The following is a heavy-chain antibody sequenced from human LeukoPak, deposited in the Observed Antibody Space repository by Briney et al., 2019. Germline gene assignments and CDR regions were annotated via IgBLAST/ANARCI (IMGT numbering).Heavy chain of an antibody. D-gene: IGHD6-13*01. CDR1: GDSISSGDYY. V-gene: IGHV4-30-4*08. J-gene: IGHJ5*02. CDR3: AREQQLDSPQNWFDP. CDR2: IYYSGST. Sequence: SETLSLTCTVSGDSISSGDYYWSWIRQPPGKGLEWIGYIYYSGSTYYNPSLKSRVTISVDTSKNQFSLKLSSVTAADTAVYYCAREQQLDSPQNWFDPWGQGTLVTVSS.